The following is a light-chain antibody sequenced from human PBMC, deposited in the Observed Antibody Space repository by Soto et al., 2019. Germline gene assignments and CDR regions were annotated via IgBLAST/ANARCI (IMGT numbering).Light chain of an antibody. CDR3: HSYDSSLSGSV. Sequence: QSVLTQPPSVSGAPGQRVTISCTGSSSNIGAGYDVHWYQQLPGTAPKLLIYRNNNRPSGVPDRFSGSKSGTSAPLAITGLQAEDEADDYCHSYDSSLSGSVFGGGTKLTVL. CDR1: SSNIGAGYD. V-gene: IGLV1-40*01. CDR2: RNN. J-gene: IGLJ3*02.